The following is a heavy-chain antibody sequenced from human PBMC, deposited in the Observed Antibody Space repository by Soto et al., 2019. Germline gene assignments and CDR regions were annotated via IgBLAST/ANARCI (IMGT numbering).Heavy chain of an antibody. Sequence: GASVKVSFKASGYTFTGYYMHWVRQAPGQGLEWMGWINPNSGGTNYAQKFQGRVTMTRDTSISTAYMELSRLRSDDTAVYYCARLLKPDYSNYRYYGMDVWGQGTTVTVSS. D-gene: IGHD4-4*01. CDR2: INPNSGGT. J-gene: IGHJ6*02. CDR1: GYTFTGYY. CDR3: ARLLKPDYSNYRYYGMDV. V-gene: IGHV1-2*02.